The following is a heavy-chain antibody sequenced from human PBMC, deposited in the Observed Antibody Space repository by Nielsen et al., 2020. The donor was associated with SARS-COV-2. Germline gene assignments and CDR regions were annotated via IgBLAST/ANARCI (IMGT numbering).Heavy chain of an antibody. D-gene: IGHD2-21*01. CDR3: ARGVLVVVPSPILGLGPFFYYFYLDV. Sequence: SETLSLTCAVSGGSVSSNDWWTWVRQSPGKGLEWIGEVSHSGSIKYNPSLKSRVTLSMDKAKRQFSLRLTSVSAADTAVYFCARGVLVVVPSPILGLGPFFYYFYLDVWGKGTTVIVSS. CDR2: VSHSGSI. J-gene: IGHJ6*03. CDR1: GGSVSSNDW. V-gene: IGHV4-4*02.